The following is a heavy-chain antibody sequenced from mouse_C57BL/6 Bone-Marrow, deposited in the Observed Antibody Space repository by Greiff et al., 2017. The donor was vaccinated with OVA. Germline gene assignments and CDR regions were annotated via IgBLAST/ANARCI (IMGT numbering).Heavy chain of an antibody. D-gene: IGHD2-3*01. CDR2: IYPSDGST. CDR1: GYTFTSYD. Sequence: VQLQQSGPELVKPGASVKLSCKASGYTFTSYDINWVKQRPGQGLEWIGWIYPSDGSTTYNEKFKGKATLTVDTSSSTAYMELHRLTSEVSAVYFCASPIYDGYYYWYFDVWGTGTTVTVSS. J-gene: IGHJ1*03. CDR3: ASPIYDGYYYWYFDV. V-gene: IGHV1-85*01.